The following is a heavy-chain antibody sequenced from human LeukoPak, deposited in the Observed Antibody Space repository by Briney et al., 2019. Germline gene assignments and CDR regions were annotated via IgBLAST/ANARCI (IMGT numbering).Heavy chain of an antibody. CDR2: ISWDGGST. CDR3: AKDGGELSPGSYYYMDV. Sequence: GGSLRPSGAASGFTFDVYAMHWVRQAPGKGLEWVSLISWDGGSTYYADSVKGRFTISRDNSKNSLYLQMNSLRAEDTALYYCAKDGGELSPGSYYYMDVWGKGATVTVSS. CDR1: GFTFDVYA. V-gene: IGHV3-43D*03. D-gene: IGHD3-10*01. J-gene: IGHJ6*03.